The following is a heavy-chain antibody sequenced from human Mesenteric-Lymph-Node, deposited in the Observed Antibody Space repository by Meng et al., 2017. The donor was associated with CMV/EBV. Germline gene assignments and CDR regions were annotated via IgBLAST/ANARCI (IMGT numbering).Heavy chain of an antibody. J-gene: IGHJ4*02. Sequence: GESLKISCAASGFSVSSNYMSWVRQAPGKGLEWVSVIYSGGSTYYADSVKGRFTISRDNSKNTLYLQMNSLRAEDAAVYYCEQGSGYETFDYWGQGTLVTVSS. V-gene: IGHV3-66*02. CDR2: IYSGGST. D-gene: IGHD5-12*01. CDR1: GFSVSSNY. CDR3: EQGSGYETFDY.